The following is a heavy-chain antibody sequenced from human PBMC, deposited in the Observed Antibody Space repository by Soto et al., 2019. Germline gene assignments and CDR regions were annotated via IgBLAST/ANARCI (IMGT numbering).Heavy chain of an antibody. CDR3: LWQYYDFWPDYTDFHS. J-gene: IGHJ5*01. D-gene: IGHD3-3*01. Sequence: ASVKVSCKTSGYTFTKYDISWVRQVPGQGLEWLGLIIPISGRTSYAQKFEGRVTMTTDTSTTTAYLELRRLRSDDTAADYCLWQYYDFWPDYTDFHSWGHGPLGTVSS. CDR2: IIPISGRT. CDR1: GYTFTKYD. V-gene: IGHV1-18*04.